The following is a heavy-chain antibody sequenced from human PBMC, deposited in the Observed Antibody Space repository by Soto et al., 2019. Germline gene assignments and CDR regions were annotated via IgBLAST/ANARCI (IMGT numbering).Heavy chain of an antibody. Sequence: QMQLQESGPGLVKPSETLSLTCTVSGGSIRDYYWTWIRQPAGKGLEWIGRIYSGEDSFYNPSLNSRVTMSVDMSKNPFSLNLSSVTAADTAVYYSARDHWTPVGGSRSYYMLDFWGQGILVTVSP. V-gene: IGHV4-4*07. D-gene: IGHD3-10*01. CDR1: GGSIRDYY. CDR3: ARDHWTPVGGSRSYYMLDF. J-gene: IGHJ4*02. CDR2: IYSGEDS.